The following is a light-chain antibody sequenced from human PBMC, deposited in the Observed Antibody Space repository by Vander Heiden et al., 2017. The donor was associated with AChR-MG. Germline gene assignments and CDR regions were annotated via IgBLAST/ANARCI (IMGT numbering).Light chain of an antibody. Sequence: QSALTQPASVSGSPGQSITISCTGTCSDVGGYNYVAWYQQHPGKPNKLMIYDGSNRPAGVANRFSGSKAGNTASLTIAGHQAEDDADYYGSSDTSSSTRVFGGGTKLTVL. V-gene: IGLV2-14*03. CDR3: SSDTSSSTRV. J-gene: IGLJ3*02. CDR2: DGS. CDR1: CSDVGGYNY.